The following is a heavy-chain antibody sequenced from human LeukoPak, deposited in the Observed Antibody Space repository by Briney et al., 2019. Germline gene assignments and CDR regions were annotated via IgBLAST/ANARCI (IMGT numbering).Heavy chain of an antibody. J-gene: IGHJ4*02. V-gene: IGHV1-69*01. CDR3: ARDDGYCSGGSCYGVY. Sequence: ASVKVSCKASGGTFSSYAISWVRQAPGQGLEWMGGIIPIFGTANYAQKFQGRVTITGDESTSTAYMELSSLRSEDTAVYYCARDDGYCSGGSCYGVYWGQGTLVTVSS. D-gene: IGHD2-15*01. CDR2: IIPIFGTA. CDR1: GGTFSSYA.